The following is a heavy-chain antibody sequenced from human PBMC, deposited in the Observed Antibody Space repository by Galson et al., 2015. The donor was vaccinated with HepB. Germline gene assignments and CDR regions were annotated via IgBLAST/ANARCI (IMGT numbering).Heavy chain of an antibody. D-gene: IGHD6-19*01. CDR2: IYYDGSNT. CDR3: ARGAMAVAASLDY. CDR1: GFTFSSYG. V-gene: IGHV3-33*01. Sequence: SLRLSCAASGFTFSSYGMHWVRQAPGTGLEWVAFIYYDGSNTFYADSVKGRFTISRVNSKNTLYLQMNSLRAEDTAVYYCARGAMAVAASLDYWGQGTLVTVSS. J-gene: IGHJ4*02.